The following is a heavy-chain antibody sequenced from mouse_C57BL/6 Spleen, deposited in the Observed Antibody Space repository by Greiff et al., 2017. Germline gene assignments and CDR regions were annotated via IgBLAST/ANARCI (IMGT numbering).Heavy chain of an antibody. CDR3: TRPPYGNSRDFDV. D-gene: IGHD2-1*01. CDR1: GYTFTDYD. Sequence: VQLQQSGAELVRPGASVTLSCKASGYTFTDYDMPWVKQTPVHGLEWIGAIDPETGGTAYNQKFKGKAILTADKSSSTASMELRSLTAEDSAVYYCTRPPYGNSRDFDVWGTGTTVTVSS. CDR2: IDPETGGT. J-gene: IGHJ1*03. V-gene: IGHV1-15*01.